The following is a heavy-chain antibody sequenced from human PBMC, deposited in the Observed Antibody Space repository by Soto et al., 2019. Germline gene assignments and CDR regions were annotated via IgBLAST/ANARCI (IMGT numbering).Heavy chain of an antibody. CDR3: ERHAVPSSGCPDY. CDR1: GGSISSSSYY. Sequence: QLQLQESGPGLVKPSETLSLTCTVSGGSISSSSYYWGWIRQPPGKGLEWIGSIYSSGRTYYNTSLKSRVRVSVATSKTQFSLNLSSVSAADTAVYYCERHAVPSSGCPDYWGQGTLVTVSS. J-gene: IGHJ4*02. V-gene: IGHV4-39*01. D-gene: IGHD6-19*01. CDR2: IYSSGRT.